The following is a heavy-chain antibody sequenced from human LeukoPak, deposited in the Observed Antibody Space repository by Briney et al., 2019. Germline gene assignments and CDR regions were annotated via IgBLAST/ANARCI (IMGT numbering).Heavy chain of an antibody. Sequence: GGSLRLSCAASGFTVSSNYMSWVRQAPGKGLEWVSVIYSGGSTYYADSVKGRFTISRDNAKNSLYLQMNTLRAEDTAVYYCARGGDGYNPQNFDYWGQGTLVTVSS. CDR2: IYSGGST. CDR1: GFTVSSNY. V-gene: IGHV3-66*01. D-gene: IGHD5-24*01. CDR3: ARGGDGYNPQNFDY. J-gene: IGHJ4*02.